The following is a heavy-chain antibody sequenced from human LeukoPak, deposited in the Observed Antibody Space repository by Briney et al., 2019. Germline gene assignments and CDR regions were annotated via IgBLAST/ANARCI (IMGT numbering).Heavy chain of an antibody. J-gene: IGHJ2*01. CDR2: VTRNGDI. CDR3: ARLSLMNPQLSYWYFDV. V-gene: IGHV4-34*01. D-gene: IGHD1-1*01. Sequence: SEPLSLTCAVYGGSFRGYYWSWIRQPPGKGLEWIGEVTRNGDINYNPSLKSRVTLSLEASQNQFSLTVNSVTAADTAVYYCARLSLMNPQLSYWYFDVWGRGTLVTVSS. CDR1: GGSFRGYY.